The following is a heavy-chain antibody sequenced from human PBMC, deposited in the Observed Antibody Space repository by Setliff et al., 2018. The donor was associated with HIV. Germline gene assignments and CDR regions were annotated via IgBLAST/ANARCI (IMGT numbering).Heavy chain of an antibody. J-gene: IGHJ4*02. D-gene: IGHD6-13*01. Sequence: PSETLSLTCTVSVGSISSSSSYWGWIRQPPGKGLEWIGSIYYRWSTYDSPSLKSRVTISVETSKNQFSLKLSSVTAADTAIYYCARTYSSNWYIDYWGQGTLVTVSS. V-gene: IGHV4-39*07. CDR2: IYYRWST. CDR3: ARTYSSNWYIDY. CDR1: VGSISSSSSY.